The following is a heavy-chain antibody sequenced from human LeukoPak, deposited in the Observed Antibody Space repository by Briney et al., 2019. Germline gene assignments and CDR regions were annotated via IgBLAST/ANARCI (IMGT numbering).Heavy chain of an antibody. CDR2: IGTAGEI. V-gene: IGHV3-13*01. D-gene: IGHD6-13*01. J-gene: IGHJ2*01. CDR1: GFTFRSYD. Sequence: GGSLRLSCAASGFTFRSYDMHWVRQATGKGLEWVSGIGTAGEIYYPGSVKGRFTISRENAKNSLYLQMNSLRAGHTAVYYCARAAYSSTWYSRYFDLWGRGTLITVSS. CDR3: ARAAYSSTWYSRYFDL.